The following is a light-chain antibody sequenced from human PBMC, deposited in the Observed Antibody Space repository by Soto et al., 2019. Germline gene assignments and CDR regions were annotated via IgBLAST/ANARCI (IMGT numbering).Light chain of an antibody. CDR2: DAS. CDR1: QDITNY. Sequence: DIQMTQSPSSLSASVGDRVTITCQASQDITNYLNWYQQKPGKAPKLLIYDASNLEKGVPSRFSGSGSGTDFTFSIISLQPEDIATYYCQQYDDLPLTFGGGTKVEIK. CDR3: QQYDDLPLT. V-gene: IGKV1-33*01. J-gene: IGKJ4*01.